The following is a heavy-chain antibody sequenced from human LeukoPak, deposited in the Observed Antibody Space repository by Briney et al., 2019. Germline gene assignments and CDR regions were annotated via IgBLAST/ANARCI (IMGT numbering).Heavy chain of an antibody. D-gene: IGHD2-8*01. V-gene: IGHV3-48*02. CDR1: GFTFSSYS. J-gene: IGHJ4*02. CDR2: ISGSSSDI. CDR3: ARDLGYCTNGVCHTRFDY. Sequence: GGSLRLSCAASGFTFSSYSMDWVRQAPGKGPEWISYISGSSSDIHYADSVKGRFTISRDNARNSLYLQMNSLRDEDTAVYYCARDLGYCTNGVCHTRFDYWGQGTLVADSS.